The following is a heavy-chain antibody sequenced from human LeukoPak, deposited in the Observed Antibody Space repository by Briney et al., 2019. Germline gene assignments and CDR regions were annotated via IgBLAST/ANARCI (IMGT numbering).Heavy chain of an antibody. V-gene: IGHV3-23*01. Sequence: SGGSLRLSCAASGFTFSSYAMSWVRQAPGKGLEWVSAISGSGGSTYYADSVKGQFTISRDNSKNTLYLQMNSLRAEDTAVYYCAKGLGYCSGGSCYRDDDAFDIWGQGTMVTVSS. J-gene: IGHJ3*02. CDR1: GFTFSSYA. CDR2: ISGSGGST. D-gene: IGHD2-15*01. CDR3: AKGLGYCSGGSCYRDDDAFDI.